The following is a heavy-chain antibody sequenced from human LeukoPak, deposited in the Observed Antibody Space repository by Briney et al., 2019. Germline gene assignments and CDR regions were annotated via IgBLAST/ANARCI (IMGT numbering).Heavy chain of an antibody. V-gene: IGHV1-2*02. CDR1: GYTFTGYY. J-gene: IGHJ4*02. CDR2: VDPNTGDT. D-gene: IGHD4-11*01. Sequence: ASVKVSCKASGYTFTGYYMHWVRQAPGQGLEWIGCVDPNTGDTNYAQKFQGRVTMTGDTSISTAYLELSRLRSDDTAVYYCARDQDYRNYVAEYWGQGTLVTVSS. CDR3: ARDQDYRNYVAEY.